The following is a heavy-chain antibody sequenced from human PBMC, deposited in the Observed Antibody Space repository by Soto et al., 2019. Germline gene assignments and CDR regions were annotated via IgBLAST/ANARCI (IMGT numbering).Heavy chain of an antibody. Sequence: SETLSLTCLVSGGSMSGYYWSWIRQAPGKGLEWIGYVYYTGSTNYNPSLQSRVTISVDTSNKQFSLSLRLVTAADTAVYFCARSIAVPSSNIDHWGQGIRVTVSS. V-gene: IGHV4-59*01. CDR3: ARSIAVPSSNIDH. D-gene: IGHD6-6*01. CDR1: GGSMSGYY. J-gene: IGHJ4*02. CDR2: VYYTGST.